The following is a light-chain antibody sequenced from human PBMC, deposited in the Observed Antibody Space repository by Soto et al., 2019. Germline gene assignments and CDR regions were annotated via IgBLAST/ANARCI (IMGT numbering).Light chain of an antibody. Sequence: DIQMTQSPSSLSASVGDRVTITCRASQSISSYLNWYQQKPGKAPKLLIYAASNLQSGVPSRFSGSGSGTDFPLTISSLQPEDFATYYCQQSYSTPPITFGQGTRLEIK. CDR1: QSISSY. J-gene: IGKJ5*01. V-gene: IGKV1-39*01. CDR2: AAS. CDR3: QQSYSTPPIT.